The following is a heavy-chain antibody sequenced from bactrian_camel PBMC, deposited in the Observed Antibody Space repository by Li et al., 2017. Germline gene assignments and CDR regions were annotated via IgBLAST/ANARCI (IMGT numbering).Heavy chain of an antibody. CDR3: AQETYGTPAY. Sequence: VQLVESGGGYVQPGGSLRLSCAASGFIFSRYAITWVRQAPGKGLEWVSRINNDGDRTYYIDSVKGRFTISADNAKNTLYLQLNSLKTEDGAMYYCAQETYGTPAYWGQGTQVTVS. CDR2: INNDGDRT. D-gene: IGHD2*01. V-gene: IGHV3S31*01. CDR1: GFIFSRYA. J-gene: IGHJ4*01.